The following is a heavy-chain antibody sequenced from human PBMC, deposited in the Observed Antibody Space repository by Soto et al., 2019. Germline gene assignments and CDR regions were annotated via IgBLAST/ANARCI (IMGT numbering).Heavy chain of an antibody. V-gene: IGHV3-23*01. Sequence: EVQLLESGGGLVQPGGSLRLSCAVSGFTFSNYAMSWVRQAPGKGLEWVSGISGSGDSTNYGDSVKGRFTISRDNAKNTLYLQMTSLRAEDTAVYYCARRLYCSSSSCYAGDYWGQGTLVTVSS. CDR2: ISGSGDST. CDR3: ARRLYCSSSSCYAGDY. CDR1: GFTFSNYA. J-gene: IGHJ4*02. D-gene: IGHD2-2*01.